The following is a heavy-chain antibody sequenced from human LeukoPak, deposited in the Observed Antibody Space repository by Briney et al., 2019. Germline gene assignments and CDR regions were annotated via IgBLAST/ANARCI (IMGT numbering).Heavy chain of an antibody. Sequence: ASVTVSCKASGGTFSSYAISWVRQAPGQGLEWMGGIIPIFGTANYAQKFQGRVTITADESTSTAYMELSSLRSEDTAVYYCARNCGGDCYASFDYWGQGTLVTVSS. J-gene: IGHJ4*02. CDR3: ARNCGGDCYASFDY. V-gene: IGHV1-69*13. CDR2: IIPIFGTA. D-gene: IGHD2-21*02. CDR1: GGTFSSYA.